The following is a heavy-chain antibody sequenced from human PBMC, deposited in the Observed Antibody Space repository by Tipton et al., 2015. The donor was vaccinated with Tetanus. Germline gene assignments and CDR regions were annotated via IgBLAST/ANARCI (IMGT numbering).Heavy chain of an antibody. V-gene: IGHV1-69*01. CDR2: IIPIFGTA. D-gene: IGHD3-3*01. Sequence: QLVQSGAEVKKPGSSVKVSCKASGGTFSSYAISWVRQAPGQGLEWMGGIIPIFGTAHYAQKFQGRVTITADESTSPAYMELSSLRSEDTAVYYCAREGVVTTTRYYFDYWGQGTLVTVSS. CDR3: AREGVVTTTRYYFDY. J-gene: IGHJ4*02. CDR1: GGTFSSYA.